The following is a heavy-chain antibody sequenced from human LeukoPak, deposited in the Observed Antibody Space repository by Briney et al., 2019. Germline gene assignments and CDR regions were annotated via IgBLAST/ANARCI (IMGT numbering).Heavy chain of an antibody. CDR2: IKSETDGGTT. Sequence: GGSLRLSCAASGFTFSNTWMSWVRQAPGKGLEWVGRIKSETDGGTTDYAAPVKGRFVISRDDSKKMLYLQMSGLKIEDTAVYYCTTAAALGWGQGTLVTVSS. D-gene: IGHD6-25*01. CDR1: GFTFSNTW. CDR3: TTAAALG. J-gene: IGHJ4*02. V-gene: IGHV3-15*01.